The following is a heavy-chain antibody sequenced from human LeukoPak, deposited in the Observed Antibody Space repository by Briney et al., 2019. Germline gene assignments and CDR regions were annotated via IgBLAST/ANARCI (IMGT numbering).Heavy chain of an antibody. J-gene: IGHJ4*02. CDR1: GFTFSNYW. CDR2: IKEDGSMK. D-gene: IGHD1-26*01. Sequence: GGSLSLSCADSGFTFSNYWMSWVRQAPGRGLEWVANIKEDGSMKQYVDSVRGRFTISRDNAKRSLYLQMSSLKAEDSAVYYCARDEISGYFVYWGQGTLVTVSS. CDR3: ARDEISGYFVY. V-gene: IGHV3-7*01.